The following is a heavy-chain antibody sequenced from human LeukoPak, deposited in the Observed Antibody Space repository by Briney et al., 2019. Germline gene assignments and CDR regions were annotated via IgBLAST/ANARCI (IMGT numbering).Heavy chain of an antibody. V-gene: IGHV3-21*01. CDR1: GVTFSSYS. D-gene: IGHD4-17*01. CDR2: ISSRSTYI. CDR3: ARDSAGVGDYGSFGFMDV. J-gene: IGHJ6*03. Sequence: GGSLRLSCAASGVTFSSYSMNWVRQAPGKGLEWVSSISSRSTYIYYADSVKGRFAISRDNAKNSLYLQMNSLRAEDTAVYYCARDSAGVGDYGSFGFMDVWGKGTTVTISS.